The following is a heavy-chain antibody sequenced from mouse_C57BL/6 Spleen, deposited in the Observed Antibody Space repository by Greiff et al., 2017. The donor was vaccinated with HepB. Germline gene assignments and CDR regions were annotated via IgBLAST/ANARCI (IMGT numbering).Heavy chain of an antibody. CDR3: ARPHYYYGSSGGFDY. Sequence: QVQLKQPGAELVKPGASVKMSCKASGYTFTSYWITWVKQRPGQGLEWIGDIYPGSGSTNYNEKFKSKATLTVDTSSSTAYMQLSSLTSEDSAVYYCARPHYYYGSSGGFDYWGQGTTLTVSS. J-gene: IGHJ2*01. V-gene: IGHV1-55*01. CDR2: IYPGSGST. D-gene: IGHD1-1*01. CDR1: GYTFTSYW.